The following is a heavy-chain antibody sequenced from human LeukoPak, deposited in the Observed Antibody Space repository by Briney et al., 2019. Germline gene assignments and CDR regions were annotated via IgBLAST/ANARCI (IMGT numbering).Heavy chain of an antibody. V-gene: IGHV3-53*04. CDR1: GFTVSSNY. CDR2: IYSGGST. CDR3: ATARNYYDSSGYYFDY. D-gene: IGHD3-22*01. J-gene: IGHJ4*02. Sequence: GGSLRLSRAASGFTVSSNYMSWVRQAPGKGLEWVSVIYSGGSTYYADSVKGRFTISRHNSKNTLYLQMNSLRAEDTAVYYCATARNYYDSSGYYFDYWGQGTLVTVSS.